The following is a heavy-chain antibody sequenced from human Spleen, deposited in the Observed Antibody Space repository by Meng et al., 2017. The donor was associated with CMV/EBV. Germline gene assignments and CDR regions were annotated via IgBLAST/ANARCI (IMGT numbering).Heavy chain of an antibody. V-gene: IGHV3-21*01. CDR3: AKGRASSGWYN. CDR2: ISSSGSDM. CDR1: GFTFNSYT. Sequence: GESLKISCAASGFTFNSYTMNWVRQAPGRGLEWVSSISSSGSDMYYEDSVKGRFTIPRDNAKDSLYPQMNSLRAGETAIYYCAKGRASSGWYNWGQGTLVTVSS. D-gene: IGHD6-19*01. J-gene: IGHJ4*02.